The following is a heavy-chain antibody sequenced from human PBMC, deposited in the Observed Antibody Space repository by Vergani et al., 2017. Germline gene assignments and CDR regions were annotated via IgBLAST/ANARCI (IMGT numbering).Heavy chain of an antibody. CDR1: GFTFSSYA. CDR2: ISGSGGGT. D-gene: IGHD6-13*01. V-gene: IGHV3-23*01. CDR3: ANRQGGYGPGWYFDL. Sequence: EVQLLESGGGLVQPGGSLRLSCAASGFTFSSYAMSWVRQAPGKGLEWVSAISGSGGGTYYADSVKGRFTISRDNSKNTLYLQMNSLRAEDTAVYYCANRQGGYGPGWYFDLWGRGTLVTVSS. J-gene: IGHJ2*01.